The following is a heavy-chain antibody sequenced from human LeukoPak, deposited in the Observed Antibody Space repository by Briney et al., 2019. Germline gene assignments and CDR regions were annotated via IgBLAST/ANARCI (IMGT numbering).Heavy chain of an antibody. CDR1: GFTFSSYA. J-gene: IGHJ4*02. V-gene: IGHV3-48*03. CDR3: ARLKWLSFDY. Sequence: RGSLRLSCAASGFTFSSYAMSWVRQTPGKGLEWVSCISSSGSTIYYADSVKGRFTISRDNAKNSLYLQMNSLRAEDTAVYYCARLKWLSFDYWGQGSLVTVSS. D-gene: IGHD3-22*01. CDR2: ISSSGSTI.